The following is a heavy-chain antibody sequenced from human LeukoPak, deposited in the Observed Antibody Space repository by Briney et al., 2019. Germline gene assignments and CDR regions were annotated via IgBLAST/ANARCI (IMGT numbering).Heavy chain of an antibody. D-gene: IGHD3-10*01. CDR2: IKQDGSEK. Sequence: GGSLRLSCAASGFTFRSYWMSWVRQAPGKGLEWVANIKQDGSEKYYVDSVKGRFTISRDNAKNSLYLQMNSLRAEDTAVYYCAREYYYGSGSYYNGYWGQGALVTVSS. V-gene: IGHV3-7*04. CDR3: AREYYYGSGSYYNGY. CDR1: GFTFRSYW. J-gene: IGHJ4*02.